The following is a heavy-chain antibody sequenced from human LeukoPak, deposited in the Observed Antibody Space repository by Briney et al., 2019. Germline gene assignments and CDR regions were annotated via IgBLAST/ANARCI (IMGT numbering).Heavy chain of an antibody. J-gene: IGHJ5*02. CDR2: ISGTGANT. V-gene: IGHV3-23*01. CDR1: GFTVSSNY. D-gene: IGHD6-13*01. CDR3: VVAPARSSWLLNNWFDP. Sequence: GGSLRLSCAASGFTVSSNYMSWVRQTPGKGLEWVSTISGTGANTYYADSIKGRFTISRDNSKKTLYLQMNSLRAEDTAVYYCVVAPARSSWLLNNWFDPWGQGTLVTVSS.